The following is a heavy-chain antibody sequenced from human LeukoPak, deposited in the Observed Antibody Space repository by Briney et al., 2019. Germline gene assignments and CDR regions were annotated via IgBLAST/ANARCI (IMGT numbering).Heavy chain of an antibody. V-gene: IGHV4-34*01. CDR1: GGSFSRYY. CDR2: IDHRGDT. J-gene: IGHJ4*03. Sequence: PSETLSLTCTVYGGSFSRYYWSWIRQSPGKGLEWIAAIDHRGDTNYNPSVKSRVTISVDTSKNQFSLRVRSLSAADTAVYYCARGATISETGYFDFWGQGTLVTVSS. CDR3: ARGATISETGYFDF. D-gene: IGHD5-24*01.